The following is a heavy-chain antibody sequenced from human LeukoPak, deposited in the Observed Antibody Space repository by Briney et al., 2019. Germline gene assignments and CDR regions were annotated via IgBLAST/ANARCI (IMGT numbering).Heavy chain of an antibody. CDR2: TSYDGGNE. CDR1: GLTFRTYS. J-gene: IGHJ6*04. CDR3: ARGRAYFDSSENNNMDV. D-gene: IGHD3-22*01. Sequence: GGSLRLSCTASGLTFRTYSTHWVRQAPGKGLEWLAITSYDGGNEYYADSVKGRFTISRDNSKSTLYLHMNSLRPDDTAVYYCARGRAYFDSSENNNMDVWGEGTTVIVSS. V-gene: IGHV3-30*04.